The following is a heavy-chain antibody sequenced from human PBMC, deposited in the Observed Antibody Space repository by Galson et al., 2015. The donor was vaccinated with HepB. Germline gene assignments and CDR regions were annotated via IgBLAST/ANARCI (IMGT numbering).Heavy chain of an antibody. CDR2: INTNTGNP. V-gene: IGHV7-4-1*02. CDR1: GYTFTSYA. Sequence: SVKVSCKASGYTFTSYAMNWVRQAPGQGLEWMGWINTNTGNPTYAQGFTGRFVFSLDTSVSTAYLQISSLKAEDTAVYYCAREEPLYYDILTGYYSGRNFDYWGQGTLVTVSS. J-gene: IGHJ4*02. CDR3: AREEPLYYDILTGYYSGRNFDY. D-gene: IGHD3-9*01.